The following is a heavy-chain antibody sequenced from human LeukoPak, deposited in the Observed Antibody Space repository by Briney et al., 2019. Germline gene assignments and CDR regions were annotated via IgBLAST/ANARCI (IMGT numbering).Heavy chain of an antibody. Sequence: ASVKVSCKASGYTFNNHYMYWVRQAPGQGLEWMGVINPSGGSTSYAQKFQGRVTMTGDTSTRAVYMEVNSLRSEDTAVYYCARQGTYSSAIGMGYRGQGTLVTVSS. CDR3: ARQGTYSSAIGMGY. CDR2: INPSGGST. J-gene: IGHJ4*02. CDR1: GYTFNNHY. D-gene: IGHD6-19*01. V-gene: IGHV1-46*02.